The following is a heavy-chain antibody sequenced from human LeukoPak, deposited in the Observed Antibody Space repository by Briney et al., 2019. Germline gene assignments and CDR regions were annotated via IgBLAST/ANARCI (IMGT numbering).Heavy chain of an antibody. CDR3: ARDGPGDPRKFGILLVGATSDY. CDR2: INSSSSYI. J-gene: IGHJ4*02. V-gene: IGHV3-21*01. CDR1: GFTFSSYS. D-gene: IGHD1-26*01. Sequence: GGSLRLSCAASGFTFSSYSMNWVRQAPGKGLEWVSSINSSSSYIYYADSVKGRFTISRDNAKNSLYLQMNSLRAEDTAVYYCARDGPGDPRKFGILLVGATSDYWGQGTLVTVSS.